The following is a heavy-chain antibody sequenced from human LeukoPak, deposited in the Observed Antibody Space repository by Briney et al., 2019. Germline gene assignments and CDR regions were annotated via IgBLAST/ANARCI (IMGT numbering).Heavy chain of an antibody. Sequence: TLSLTCXVSXGXVSSGSYYWSWIRQPPGKGLEWIGYIYYSGSTNYNPSLKSRVTISVDTSKNQFSLKLSSVTAADTAVYYCARDLEWSLLYWGQGTLVTVSS. CDR2: IYYSGST. D-gene: IGHD3-3*01. CDR1: XGXVSSGSYY. CDR3: ARDLEWSLLY. V-gene: IGHV4-61*01. J-gene: IGHJ4*02.